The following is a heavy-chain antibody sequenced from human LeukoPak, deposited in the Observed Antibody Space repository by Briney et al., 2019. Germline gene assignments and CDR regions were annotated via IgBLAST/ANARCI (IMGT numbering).Heavy chain of an antibody. CDR2: ISSSGSTI. V-gene: IGHV3-11*01. Sequence: GGSLRLSCAASGFTFNNYYMNWVRQAPGKGLEWVSYISSSGSTIYYADSVKGRFTISRDNAKNSLYLQMNSLRAEDTAVYYCAREADFWSGSGVYGMDVWGQGTTVTVSS. CDR1: GFTFNNYY. CDR3: AREADFWSGSGVYGMDV. J-gene: IGHJ6*02. D-gene: IGHD3-3*01.